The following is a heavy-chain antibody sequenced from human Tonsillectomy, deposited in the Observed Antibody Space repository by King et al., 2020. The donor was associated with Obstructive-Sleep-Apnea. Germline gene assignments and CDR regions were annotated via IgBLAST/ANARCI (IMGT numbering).Heavy chain of an antibody. D-gene: IGHD3-10*01. Sequence: VQLVESGGGLVQPGGSLRLSCAASGFTFSSYWMHWVRQAPGKGLVWVSRINSDGSSTRYADSVKGRFTISRDNAKNTLYLQMNSLRAEDTAVYYCARDHENRDRPQDFYGSGSYWRWGQGTLVTVSS. CDR3: ARDHENRDRPQDFYGSGSYWR. V-gene: IGHV3-74*01. J-gene: IGHJ4*02. CDR2: INSDGSST. CDR1: GFTFSSYW.